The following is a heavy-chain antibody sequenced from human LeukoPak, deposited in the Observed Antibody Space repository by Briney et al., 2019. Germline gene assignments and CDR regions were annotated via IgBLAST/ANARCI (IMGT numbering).Heavy chain of an antibody. D-gene: IGHD3-3*01. J-gene: IGHJ5*02. CDR3: ARSSISGFWSGYVSWFDP. Sequence: SETLSLTCSVSGGSISSYYWSWIRQPPGPGLEWIGYIHHIAGTNSNPSLKSRVTISLDTSGNQFSLKLTSVTAADTAVYYCARSSISGFWSGYVSWFDPWGQGTLVTVSS. CDR2: IHHIAGT. V-gene: IGHV4-59*08. CDR1: GGSISSYY.